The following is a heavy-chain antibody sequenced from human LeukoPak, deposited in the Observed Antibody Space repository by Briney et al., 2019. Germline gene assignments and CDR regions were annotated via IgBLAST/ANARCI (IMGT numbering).Heavy chain of an antibody. CDR2: IASDGSST. V-gene: IGHV3-74*01. Sequence: GGSLRLSCAASGFTFSSYWMDWVRQAPGKGLVWVSRIASDGSSTTYADSVKGRFSISRDNAKNTLYLQMNSLRVEDTAVYYCARICSTTDCLISAWGQGTLVTVSS. CDR1: GFTFSSYW. D-gene: IGHD2-2*01. CDR3: ARICSTTDCLISA. J-gene: IGHJ4*02.